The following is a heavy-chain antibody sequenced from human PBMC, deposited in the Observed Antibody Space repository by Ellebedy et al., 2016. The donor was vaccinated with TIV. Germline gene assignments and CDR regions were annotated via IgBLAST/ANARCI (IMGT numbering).Heavy chain of an antibody. Sequence: MPSETLSLTCAVSGGSFSGYFWTWLRQPPGKGLEVIGEMNRLGNSKYSPSFKGRVTMSLDTSNNQFSLNLTSVTAADTALYYCVRGGGYNSAVIRRVTWYFDLWGRGTLVTVSS. CDR2: MNRLGNS. CDR1: GGSFSGYF. CDR3: VRGGGYNSAVIRRVTWYFDL. D-gene: IGHD5-24*01. J-gene: IGHJ2*01. V-gene: IGHV4-34*01.